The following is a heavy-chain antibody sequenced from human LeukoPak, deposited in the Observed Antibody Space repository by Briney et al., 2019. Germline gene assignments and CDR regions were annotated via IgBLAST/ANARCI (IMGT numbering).Heavy chain of an antibody. D-gene: IGHD4-23*01. J-gene: IGHJ5*02. Sequence: SETLSLTCTVSGGSISSYYWSWIRQPAGKGLEWIGRIYTSGSTNYNPSLKSRVTMSVDTSKNQFSLKLSSVTAADTAVYYCARQATVGPPNWFDPWGQGTLVTVSS. CDR2: IYTSGST. CDR3: ARQATVGPPNWFDP. CDR1: GGSISSYY. V-gene: IGHV4-4*07.